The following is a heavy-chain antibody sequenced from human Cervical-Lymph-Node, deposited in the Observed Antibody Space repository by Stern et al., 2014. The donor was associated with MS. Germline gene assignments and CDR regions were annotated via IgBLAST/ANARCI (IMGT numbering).Heavy chain of an antibody. CDR1: GYSFTSYW. D-gene: IGHD2-8*01. CDR2: SYPGDSES. V-gene: IGHV5-51*01. Sequence: VQLVQSGAAVKKPGESLKISCKGSGYSFTSYWIGWVRQMPGKGLEWMGISYPGDSESRYSPSFQGQVTISAEKSISTAYLQWSSVKASGAAMYYWARLASPGVGMDVWGQGTTVTVSS. CDR3: ARLASPGVGMDV. J-gene: IGHJ6*02.